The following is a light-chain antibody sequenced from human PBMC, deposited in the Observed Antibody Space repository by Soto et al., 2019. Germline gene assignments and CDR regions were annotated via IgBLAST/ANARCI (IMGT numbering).Light chain of an antibody. CDR3: QQSYSTPRT. CDR2: AAS. V-gene: IGKV1-39*01. Sequence: DIQMTQSPSSLSASVGDRVTITCRASQSISSYLNWYQQKPGKAPKLLIYAASSLQSGVPSRFSGSGSGTDFTLTIISLQPEDFATYYCQQSYSTPRTSGQGTKVEIK. CDR1: QSISSY. J-gene: IGKJ1*01.